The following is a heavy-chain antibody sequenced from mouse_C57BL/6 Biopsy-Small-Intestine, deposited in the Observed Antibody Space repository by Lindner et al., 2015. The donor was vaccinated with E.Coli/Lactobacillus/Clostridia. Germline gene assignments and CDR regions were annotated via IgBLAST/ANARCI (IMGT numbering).Heavy chain of an antibody. D-gene: IGHD2-1*01. CDR1: GYSFTDYN. Sequence: VQLQESGPELVKPGASVKISCKASGYSFTDYNMNWVKQSNGKSLEWIGVINPNYGTTSYNQKFKGKATLTVDQSSSTAYMQLNSLTSEDSAVYYCVRSFYYGNFFYAMDYWGQGTSVTVSS. CDR3: VRSFYYGNFFYAMDY. CDR2: INPNYGTT. V-gene: IGHV1-39*01. J-gene: IGHJ4*01.